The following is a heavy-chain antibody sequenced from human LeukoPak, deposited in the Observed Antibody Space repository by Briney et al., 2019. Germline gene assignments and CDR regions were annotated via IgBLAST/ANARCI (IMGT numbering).Heavy chain of an antibody. CDR3: ARQARLYAFDI. CDR2: IYTSGST. J-gene: IGHJ3*02. Sequence: SETLSLTCTVSGGSISSGSYYWSWIRQPAGKGLEWIGRIYTSGSTNYNPSLKSRVTISVDTSKNQFSLKLSSVTAADTAVYYCARQARLYAFDIWGQGTMVTVSS. V-gene: IGHV4-61*02. CDR1: GGSISSGSYY.